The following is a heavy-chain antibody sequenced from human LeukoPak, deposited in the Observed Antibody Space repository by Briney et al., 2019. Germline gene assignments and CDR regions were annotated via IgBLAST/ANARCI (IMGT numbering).Heavy chain of an antibody. D-gene: IGHD3-10*01. V-gene: IGHV3-23*01. CDR3: AKFAGSGSYPDAFDI. Sequence: GGSLRLSCAASGFTFSSDAMSWVRQAPGKGLEWVSDISGSGSNTYYADSVKGRFTISRDNSKNTLYLQMNSLRAEDTAVYYCAKFAGSGSYPDAFDIWGQGTMVTVSS. CDR2: ISGSGSNT. J-gene: IGHJ3*02. CDR1: GFTFSSDA.